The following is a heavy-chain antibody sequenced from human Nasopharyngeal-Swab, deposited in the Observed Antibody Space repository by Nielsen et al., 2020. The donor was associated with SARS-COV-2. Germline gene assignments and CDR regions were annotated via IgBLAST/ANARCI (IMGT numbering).Heavy chain of an antibody. CDR2: INPKSGNT. D-gene: IGHD4/OR15-4a*01. CDR1: GYTFTDYY. J-gene: IGHJ4*02. V-gene: IGHV1-2*02. Sequence: ASVKVSCKASGYTFTDYYIYWLRQAPGQGLEWMGWINPKSGNTDYAQKFQGRVTMTRDTSISTAYMDVSGLRSDDTAVYYCARRLVLTATDLGHWGQGTLVTVYS. CDR3: ARRLVLTATDLGH.